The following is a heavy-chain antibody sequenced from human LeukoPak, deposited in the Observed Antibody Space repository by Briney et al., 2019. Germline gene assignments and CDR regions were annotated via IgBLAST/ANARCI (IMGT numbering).Heavy chain of an antibody. CDR3: ARRAAAGHFDY. D-gene: IGHD6-13*01. J-gene: IGHJ4*02. V-gene: IGHV4-39*01. CDR1: GGSISSSSSY. Sequence: PSETLSLTCTVSGGSISSSSSYWGWIRQPPGKGLEWIGNIYYSGSTYYNPSLKSRVTISVDTSKNQFSLKLSSVTAADTAVYYCARRAAAGHFDYRGQGTLVTVSS. CDR2: IYYSGST.